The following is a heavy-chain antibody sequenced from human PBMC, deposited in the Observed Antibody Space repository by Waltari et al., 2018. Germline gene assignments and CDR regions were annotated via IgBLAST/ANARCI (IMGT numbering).Heavy chain of an antibody. CDR1: GGSISSSSYY. V-gene: IGHV4-39*07. Sequence: QLQLQESGPGLVKPSETLSLTCTVSGGSISSSSYYWGWIRQHPGKGLEWIGSIYYSGSTYYNPSLKSRVTISVDTSKNQFSLKLSSVTAADTAVYYCARQHLSGYDSNDAFDIWGQGTMVTVSS. CDR3: ARQHLSGYDSNDAFDI. J-gene: IGHJ3*02. D-gene: IGHD5-12*01. CDR2: IYYSGST.